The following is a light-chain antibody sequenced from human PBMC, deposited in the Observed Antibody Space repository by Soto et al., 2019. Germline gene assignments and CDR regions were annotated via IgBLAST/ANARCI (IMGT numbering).Light chain of an antibody. V-gene: IGKV3-11*01. CDR1: QSVSSY. CDR2: DAS. Sequence: EIVLTQSPATLSLSPGERATLSCRASQSVSSYLAWYQQKPGQAPSLLIYDASNMATGIPARFSCSGSGTGFTLTISSREPEDFAAYYCQQRGNCPPGFTFGPGTKVDIK. CDR3: QQRGNCPPGFT. J-gene: IGKJ3*01.